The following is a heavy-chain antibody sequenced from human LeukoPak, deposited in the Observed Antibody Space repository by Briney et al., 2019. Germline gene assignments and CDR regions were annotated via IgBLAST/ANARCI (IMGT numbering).Heavy chain of an antibody. Sequence: KPSETLSLTCAVSGYSISSGYYWGWIRQPPGKGLEWIGSIYHSGSTYYNPSLNSRVTISVDTSKNQFSLKLSSVTAADTAVYYCARQKYMEWLHDAFDIWGQGTMVTVSS. CDR2: IYHSGST. V-gene: IGHV4-38-2*01. J-gene: IGHJ3*02. D-gene: IGHD3-3*01. CDR3: ARQKYMEWLHDAFDI. CDR1: GYSISSGYY.